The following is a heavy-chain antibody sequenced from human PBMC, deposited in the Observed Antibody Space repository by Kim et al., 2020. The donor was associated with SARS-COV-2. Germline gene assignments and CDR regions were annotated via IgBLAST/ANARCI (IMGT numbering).Heavy chain of an antibody. J-gene: IGHJ4*02. V-gene: IGHV3-30*01. CDR3: ARDAGWGSYFNY. D-gene: IGHD3-16*01. Sequence: YYADSVKGRFTISRDNSKNTLYLQMNSLRAEDTAVYYCARDAGWGSYFNYWGQGTLVTVSS.